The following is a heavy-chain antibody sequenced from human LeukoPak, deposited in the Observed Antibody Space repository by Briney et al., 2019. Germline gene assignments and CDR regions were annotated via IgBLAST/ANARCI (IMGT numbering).Heavy chain of an antibody. CDR3: TGNYYGSGSYADFDY. D-gene: IGHD3-10*01. CDR1: GFTFSGSA. CDR2: IRSKANTYAT. Sequence: GGSLRLSCATSGFTFSGSAMHWVRQASGKGLEWVGRIRSKANTYATAYAASVKGRFTISRDDSKNTAYLQMDSLKTEDTAVYYCTGNYYGSGSYADFDYWGQGTLVTVSS. V-gene: IGHV3-73*01. J-gene: IGHJ4*02.